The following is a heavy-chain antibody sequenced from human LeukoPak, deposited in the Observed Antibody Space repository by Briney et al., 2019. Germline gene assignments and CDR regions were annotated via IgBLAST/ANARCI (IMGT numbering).Heavy chain of an antibody. J-gene: IGHJ4*02. D-gene: IGHD5-12*01. CDR2: ISYDGSDK. V-gene: IGHV3-30*04. CDR1: GFIFSSYA. Sequence: GRSLRLSCAASGFIFSSYAMHWVRQAPGKGLEWVAVISYDGSDKYYGDSVKGRFTISRDNSKNTAYLQMNNLRAEDTAVYYCAKDGAWLRFDDWGQGILVTVSS. CDR3: AKDGAWLRFDD.